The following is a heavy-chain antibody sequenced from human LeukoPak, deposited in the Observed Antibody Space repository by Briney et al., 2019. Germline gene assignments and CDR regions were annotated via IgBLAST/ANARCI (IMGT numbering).Heavy chain of an antibody. J-gene: IGHJ4*02. D-gene: IGHD1-26*01. CDR2: ISLSGLT. V-gene: IGHV4-4*02. CDR3: SRESGAFSPFGY. Sequence: PSETLSHTRGVSGGSISSTNWYSWVRQPPGQGLQWIGEISLSGLTNYNPSLKSRVTMSLDKSKNLLSLTLTSVTAADTAVYYCSRESGAFSPFGYWGQGTLVTVTS. CDR1: GGSISSTNW.